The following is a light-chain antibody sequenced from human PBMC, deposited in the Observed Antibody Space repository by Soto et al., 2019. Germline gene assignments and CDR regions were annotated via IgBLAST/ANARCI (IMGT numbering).Light chain of an antibody. CDR2: AAS. J-gene: IGKJ2*01. V-gene: IGKV1-39*01. Sequence: DIQRTQSPSSLSASVGDRVTITCRASQSISSYLNWYQQKPGKAPKLLIYAASSLQSGVPSRFSGSGSGTDFNLTISSLQPEDFSTYYCQQSYSTLYTFGQGTQLEIK. CDR1: QSISSY. CDR3: QQSYSTLYT.